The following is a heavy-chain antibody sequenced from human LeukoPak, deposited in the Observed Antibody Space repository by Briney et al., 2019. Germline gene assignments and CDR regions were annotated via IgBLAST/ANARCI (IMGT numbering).Heavy chain of an antibody. D-gene: IGHD6-19*01. CDR3: AKDNRRHYTSGPNPDSLH. V-gene: IGHV3-9*01. J-gene: IGHJ4*02. CDR1: GFTFSTYW. Sequence: GGSLRLSCAASGFTFSTYWMHWVRQAPGKGLEWVSGISWNSGTIDYADSVRGRFTISRDNAKNSLYLQMDSLRVEDTAFYYCAKDNRRHYTSGPNPDSLHWGQGALVTVSS. CDR2: ISWNSGTI.